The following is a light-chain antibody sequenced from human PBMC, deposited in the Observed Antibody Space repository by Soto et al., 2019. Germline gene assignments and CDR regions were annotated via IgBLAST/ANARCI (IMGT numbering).Light chain of an antibody. CDR3: QQFHDLPIT. CDR1: QDISIF. J-gene: IGKJ5*01. V-gene: IGKV1-33*01. Sequence: DIQLTESPPSLSASIGDRVTIPCQATQDISIFLNWYQQKPGKAPELLIYDATILETGVPSRFSGSGSGTDFTFTISGLQPEDLETYYCQQFHDLPITFGQGTRLEIK. CDR2: DAT.